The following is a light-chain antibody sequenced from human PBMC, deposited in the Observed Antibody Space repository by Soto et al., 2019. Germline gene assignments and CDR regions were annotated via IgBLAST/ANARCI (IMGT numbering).Light chain of an antibody. V-gene: IGLV2-14*01. Sequence: QSALTQPASVSGSPGQSITISCTGTSSDVGGYNYVSWYQQHPGKAPKLMIYDVSNRPSGVSNRFAGSKSGNTASLTISGLQAEDESYYYCSSYTSSSTPPYVFGTGTKLTVL. CDR2: DVS. J-gene: IGLJ1*01. CDR3: SSYTSSSTPPYV. CDR1: SSDVGGYNY.